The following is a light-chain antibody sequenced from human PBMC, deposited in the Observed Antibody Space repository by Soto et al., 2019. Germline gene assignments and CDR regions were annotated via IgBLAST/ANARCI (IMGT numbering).Light chain of an antibody. Sequence: EIVLTQSPGTLPLSPGERATLSCRASQSVSSSYLAWYQQKPDQAPRLRIYGASSRATGIPDRFSRSGSETACTPTISRREREDVAVDYRHNYGSSVYTFGHGTKLEI. CDR2: GAS. CDR3: HNYGSSVYT. V-gene: IGKV3-20*01. CDR1: QSVSSSY. J-gene: IGKJ2*01.